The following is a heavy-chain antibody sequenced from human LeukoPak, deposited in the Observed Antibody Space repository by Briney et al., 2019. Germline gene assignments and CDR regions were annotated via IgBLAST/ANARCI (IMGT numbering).Heavy chain of an antibody. CDR2: IYYSGST. CDR1: GGSISSYY. J-gene: IGHJ5*02. D-gene: IGHD6-19*01. CDR3: ATYSSGSNWFDP. Sequence: SETLSLTCTVSGGSISSYYWSWIRQPPGKGLEWIGYIYYSGSTNYNPSLKSRVTISVDTSKNQFSLKLSSVTAADTAVYYCATYSSGSNWFDPWGQGTLVTVSS. V-gene: IGHV4-59*01.